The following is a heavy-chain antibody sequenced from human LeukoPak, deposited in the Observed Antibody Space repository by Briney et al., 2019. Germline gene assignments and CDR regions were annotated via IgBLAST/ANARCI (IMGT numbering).Heavy chain of an antibody. J-gene: IGHJ4*02. CDR1: GLTLSAYV. CDR2: ISGSGGTT. D-gene: IGHD6-13*01. CDR3: AKHRSRRILSDY. Sequence: GGSLRHSCAASGLTLSAYVMNCVRQPPGKGLVRVSNISGSGGTTYYADPVKGRFTISRDNFKNTLYLQMNSRRAEDTAVYYCAKHRSRRILSDYWGQGTLVTVSS. V-gene: IGHV3-23*01.